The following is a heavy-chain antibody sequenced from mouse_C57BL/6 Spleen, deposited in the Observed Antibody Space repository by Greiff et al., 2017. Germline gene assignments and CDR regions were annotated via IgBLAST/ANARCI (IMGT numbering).Heavy chain of an antibody. CDR2: IDPENGDT. V-gene: IGHV14-4*01. Sequence: EVKLMESGAELVRPGASVKLSCTASGFNIKDDYMHWVKQRPEQGLEWIGWIDPENGDTEYASKFQGKATITADTSSNTAYLQLSSLTSEDTAVYYCTTSTMVTTGFAYWGQGTLVTVSA. CDR3: TTSTMVTTGFAY. D-gene: IGHD2-2*01. CDR1: GFNIKDDY. J-gene: IGHJ3*01.